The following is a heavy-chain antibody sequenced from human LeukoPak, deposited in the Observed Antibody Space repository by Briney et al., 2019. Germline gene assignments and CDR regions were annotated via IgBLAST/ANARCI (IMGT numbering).Heavy chain of an antibody. CDR2: ISSSSSYI. D-gene: IGHD3-22*01. CDR1: GFTFSSYS. CDR3: ARKGSYYDSSGYFDY. V-gene: IGHV3-21*04. J-gene: IGHJ4*02. Sequence: PGGSLRLSCAASGFTFSSYSMNWVRQAPGKGLEWVSSISSSSSYIYYADSVKGRFTISRDNAKNSLYLQMNSLRAEDTAVYYCARKGSYYDSSGYFDYWGQGTLVTVSS.